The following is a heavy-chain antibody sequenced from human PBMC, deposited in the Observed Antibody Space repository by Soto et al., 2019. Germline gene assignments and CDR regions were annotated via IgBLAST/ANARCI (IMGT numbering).Heavy chain of an antibody. D-gene: IGHD1-20*01. CDR2: ISSSGSTI. CDR3: ARLVTATRNYYYGMDV. Sequence: GGSLRLSCAASGFTFRDYYMTWIRQAPGKGLEWLSYISSSGSTIYYADSVKGRFTISRDNAKNSLLLQMNSLRAEDTAVYYCARLVTATRNYYYGMDVWGQGTTVTVSS. V-gene: IGHV3-11*01. CDR1: GFTFRDYY. J-gene: IGHJ6*02.